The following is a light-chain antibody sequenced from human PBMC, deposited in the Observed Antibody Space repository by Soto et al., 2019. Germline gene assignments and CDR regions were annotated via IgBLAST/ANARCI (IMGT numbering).Light chain of an antibody. J-gene: IGKJ1*01. Sequence: EIVFTQSPGTLSLSPGERATLSCRASQSGTSSYLAWYQQKPGQAPRLLIYGASRRAAGIPDRFSGSGSGTDFTLTISRLEPEDFAVYYCQQYGSSPRTFGQGTKVDIK. CDR2: GAS. CDR1: QSGTSSY. CDR3: QQYGSSPRT. V-gene: IGKV3-20*01.